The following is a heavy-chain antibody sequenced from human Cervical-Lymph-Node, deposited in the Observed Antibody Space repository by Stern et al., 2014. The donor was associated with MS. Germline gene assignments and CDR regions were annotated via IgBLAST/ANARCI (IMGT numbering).Heavy chain of an antibody. CDR2: AWFMGGDE. Sequence: VQLVESGRGVIQPGRSLRRSCAASGFAFSRPGMHWVRQVPGKGLEWGAAAWFMGGDEKYGDSVKGRFNIARDNSKNSLYLQMNNLRVEDTAIYYCATEKGACSGDDCHVTFDSWGQGTLVTVSS. V-gene: IGHV3-33*03. CDR3: ATEKGACSGDDCHVTFDS. CDR1: GFAFSRPG. J-gene: IGHJ4*02. D-gene: IGHD2-21*02.